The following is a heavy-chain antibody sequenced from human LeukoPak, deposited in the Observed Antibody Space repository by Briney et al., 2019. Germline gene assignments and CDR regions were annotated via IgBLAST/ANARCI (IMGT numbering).Heavy chain of an antibody. CDR2: INPNSGGT. Sequence: ASVRASCKASGYTFTGYYIHWVRQAPGQGLEWMGWINPNSGGTNYAQKFQGRVTMTRDTSISTAYMELTRLRSDDTAVYYCARDICGGSDCAFDIWGQGTMVTVSS. CDR3: ARDICGGSDCAFDI. J-gene: IGHJ3*02. V-gene: IGHV1-2*02. D-gene: IGHD1-26*01. CDR1: GYTFTGYY.